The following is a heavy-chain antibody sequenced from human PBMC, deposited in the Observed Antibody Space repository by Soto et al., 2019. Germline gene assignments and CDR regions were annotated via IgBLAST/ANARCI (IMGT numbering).Heavy chain of an antibody. Sequence: EVQLLESGGGVVQPGGSLRLSCVASGFNFKKFAMAWVRQAPGEGLEWVSGIGCCGGSTSYADSVKGRFSIARDDSKNTLSLQMNSLRVEDTAQYYCAKADGEQWLVPHLDNWGKGTLVTVS. J-gene: IGHJ4*02. V-gene: IGHV3-23*01. D-gene: IGHD6-19*01. CDR3: AKADGEQWLVPHLDN. CDR2: IGCCGGST. CDR1: GFNFKKFA.